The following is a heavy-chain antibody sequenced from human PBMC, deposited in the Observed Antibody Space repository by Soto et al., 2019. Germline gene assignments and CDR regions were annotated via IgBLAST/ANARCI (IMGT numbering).Heavy chain of an antibody. Sequence: AGGSLRLSCVASGYNFGNFGMHWVRQAPGKGLEWVTVISNDENIKEDSVGGRFAVARDNAKNTLYLQLTSLRDEDTAIYYCARGHRGVLDYWGQGTLVTVSS. CDR3: ARGHRGVLDY. CDR1: GYNFGNFG. CDR2: ISNDENIK. J-gene: IGHJ4*02. D-gene: IGHD6-6*01. V-gene: IGHV3-33*01.